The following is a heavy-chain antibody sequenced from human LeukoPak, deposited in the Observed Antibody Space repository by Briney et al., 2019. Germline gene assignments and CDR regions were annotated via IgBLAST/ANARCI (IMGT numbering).Heavy chain of an antibody. CDR1: GYSIRSGYF. Sequence: PSETLSLTCTVSGYSIRSGYFWGWIRQPPGKGLEWIGSIYHSGSTYYSPSLKSRVTISVDTSKNQFSLKLSSVTAADTAVYYCARPYGSGSYFDYWGQGTLVTVSS. V-gene: IGHV4-38-2*02. D-gene: IGHD3-10*01. J-gene: IGHJ4*02. CDR2: IYHSGST. CDR3: ARPYGSGSYFDY.